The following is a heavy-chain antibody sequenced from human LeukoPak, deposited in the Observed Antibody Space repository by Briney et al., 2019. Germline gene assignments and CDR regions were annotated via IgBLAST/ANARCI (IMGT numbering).Heavy chain of an antibody. CDR2: ISGSGGST. V-gene: IGHV3-23*01. CDR1: GFAVSSNY. CDR3: AKDGFGVVTPLWFDP. Sequence: GGSLRLSCAASGFAVSSNYMSWVRQAPGKGLEWVSAISGSGGSTYYADSVKGRFTISRDNSKNTLYLQMNSLRAEDTAVYYCAKDGFGVVTPLWFDPWGQGTLVTVSS. D-gene: IGHD3-3*01. J-gene: IGHJ5*02.